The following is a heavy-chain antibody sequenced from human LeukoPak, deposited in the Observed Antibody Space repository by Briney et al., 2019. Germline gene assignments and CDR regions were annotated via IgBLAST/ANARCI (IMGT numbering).Heavy chain of an antibody. CDR2: IYYSGST. D-gene: IGHD2-2*01. CDR3: ARLVVVPAALFDY. Sequence: SETLSLTCTVSGGSISSGGYYWSWIRQHPGKDLEWIGYIYYSGSTYYNPSLKSRVTIAVDTSKNQFSLKLSSVTAEDTAVYYCARLVVVPAALFDYWGQGTLVTVSS. CDR1: GGSISSGGYY. V-gene: IGHV4-31*03. J-gene: IGHJ4*02.